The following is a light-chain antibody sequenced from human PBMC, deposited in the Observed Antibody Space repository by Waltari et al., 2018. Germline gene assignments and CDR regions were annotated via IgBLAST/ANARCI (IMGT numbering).Light chain of an antibody. J-gene: IGLJ2*01. CDR3: SSYTSYSTPGVV. CDR2: DVN. V-gene: IGLV2-14*03. CDR1: SSDVGPYNF. Sequence: QSALTQPASVSGSPGQSITISCTGTSSDVGPYNFVSWYQHHPGKAPNLMIYDVNNRPSGVSNRFSGSKSDNTAFLTISGLQAEDEADYYCSSYTSYSTPGVVFGGGTKLTVL.